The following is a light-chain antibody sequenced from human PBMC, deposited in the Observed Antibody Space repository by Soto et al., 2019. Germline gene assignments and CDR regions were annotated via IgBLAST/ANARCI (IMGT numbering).Light chain of an antibody. CDR3: QQFHSYSPYT. J-gene: IGKJ2*01. Sequence: DIPMTQSPSTLSVSIGDRVTITCRASESISSWLAWYQQKPGKAPNLLIYKASSLESGVPSRFSGNGSGTEFTLTISSLQPDDFATYSCQQFHSYSPYTFGQGTKLQIK. V-gene: IGKV1-5*03. CDR1: ESISSW. CDR2: KAS.